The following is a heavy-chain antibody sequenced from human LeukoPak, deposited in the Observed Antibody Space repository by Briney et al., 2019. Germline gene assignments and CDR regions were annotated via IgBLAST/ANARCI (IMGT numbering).Heavy chain of an antibody. CDR1: GGSFSGYY. CDR2: INHSGSA. D-gene: IGHD1-26*01. CDR3: ARGPPLDTGAITYYFDY. Sequence: SETLSLTCAVYGGSFSGYYWSWIRQPPGKGLEWIGEINHSGSANYNPSLKSRVTISVDTSKNQFSLKLSSVTAADTAVYYCARGPPLDTGAITYYFDYWGQGTLVTVSS. V-gene: IGHV4-34*01. J-gene: IGHJ4*02.